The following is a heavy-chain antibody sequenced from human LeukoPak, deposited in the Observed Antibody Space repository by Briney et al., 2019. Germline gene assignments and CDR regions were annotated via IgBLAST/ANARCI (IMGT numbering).Heavy chain of an antibody. J-gene: IGHJ5*02. Sequence: ASVKVSCKASGYTFTSYYMHWVRQAPGQGLEWMGIINPSSGTTHYAQRFQGRVTITRVTSTSTVYMDLSSLRSEDTAVYYCARDSDFQNWFERWGQGTLVTVSS. CDR2: INPSSGTT. CDR1: GYTFTSYY. CDR3: ARDSDFQNWFER. D-gene: IGHD3-3*01. V-gene: IGHV1-46*01.